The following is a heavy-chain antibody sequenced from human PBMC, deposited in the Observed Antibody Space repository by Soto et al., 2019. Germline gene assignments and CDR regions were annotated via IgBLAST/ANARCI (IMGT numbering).Heavy chain of an antibody. D-gene: IGHD6-6*01. V-gene: IGHV4-31*03. CDR2: IYYSGST. Sequence: PSETLSLTCTVSGGSISSGGYYWSWIRQHPGKGLEWIGYIYYSGSTYYNPSLKSRVTISVDTCKNQFSLKLSSVTAADTAVYYCAREPRYSSSFRTGWFDPWGHGTLVTVSS. CDR3: AREPRYSSSFRTGWFDP. CDR1: GGSISSGGYY. J-gene: IGHJ5*02.